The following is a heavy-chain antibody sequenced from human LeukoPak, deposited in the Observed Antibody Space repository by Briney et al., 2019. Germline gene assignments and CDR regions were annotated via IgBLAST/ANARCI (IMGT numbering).Heavy chain of an antibody. CDR1: GFTFCKAW. Sequence: GGSLRLSCAASGFTFCKAWMSCVRQAPGKGLEWGGRIKSKTEGGTTDYAAPVKGRFTISRDDSKNTLYLQMNSLKTEDTAVYYCTTENYYDFWSGYYRWVGYWGQGTLVTVSS. D-gene: IGHD3-3*01. CDR3: TTENYYDFWSGYYRWVGY. J-gene: IGHJ4*02. V-gene: IGHV3-15*01. CDR2: IKSKTEGGTT.